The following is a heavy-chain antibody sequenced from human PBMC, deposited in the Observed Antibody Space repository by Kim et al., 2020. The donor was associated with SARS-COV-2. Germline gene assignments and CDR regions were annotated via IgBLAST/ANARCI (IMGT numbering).Heavy chain of an antibody. Sequence: SVKVSCKASGGTFSSYAISWVRQAPGQGLEWMGRIIPILGIANYAQKFQGRVTITTDKSTSTAYMELSSLGSEDTAVYYCAREGDYWGGDCYLGYWGQGTLVTVSS. D-gene: IGHD2-21*02. CDR1: GGTFSSYA. CDR3: AREGDYWGGDCYLGY. CDR2: IIPILGIA. V-gene: IGHV1-69*04. J-gene: IGHJ4*02.